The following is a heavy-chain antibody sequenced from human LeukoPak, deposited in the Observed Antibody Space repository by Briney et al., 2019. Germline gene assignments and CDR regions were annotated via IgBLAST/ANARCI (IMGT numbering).Heavy chain of an antibody. CDR1: GYTLTELS. J-gene: IGHJ6*03. Sequence: GASVKVSCKVSGYTLTELSMHWVGQAPGKGLEGMGGFDPEDGETIYAQKFQGRVTMTEDTSTDTAYMELSSLRSEDTAVYYCATTGSGNYYYYYMDVWGKGTTVTVSS. CDR3: ATTGSGNYYYYYMDV. V-gene: IGHV1-24*01. CDR2: FDPEDGET. D-gene: IGHD3-10*01.